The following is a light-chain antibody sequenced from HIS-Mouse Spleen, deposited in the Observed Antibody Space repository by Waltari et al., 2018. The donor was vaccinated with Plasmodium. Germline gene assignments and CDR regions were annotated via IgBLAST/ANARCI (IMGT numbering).Light chain of an antibody. V-gene: IGKV3-15*01. CDR3: QQYNNWPFT. J-gene: IGKJ3*01. CDR2: GAS. CDR1: QSVSSN. Sequence: EIVMTQSPATLSVSPGERATLTCSASQSVSSNLAWYQQKPGQAHRLLIYGASTRATGIPARFSGSGSGTEFTLTISSLQSEDFAVYYCQQYNNWPFTFGPGTKVDIK.